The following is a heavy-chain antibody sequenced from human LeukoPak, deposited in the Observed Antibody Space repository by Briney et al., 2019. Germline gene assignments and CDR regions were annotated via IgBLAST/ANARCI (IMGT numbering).Heavy chain of an antibody. CDR1: RLTFSSYG. V-gene: IGHV3-30*02. J-gene: IGHJ4*02. Sequence: PAGSRRLSCAASRLTFSSYGMHWDRQAPGDGLEWDAFIRYDGSNKYYADSVKGLFTISRDNSKNTLYLQMNSLRAEDTAVYYCAKDPGVIIVKYFDYWGQGTLVTVSS. CDR2: IRYDGSNK. CDR3: AKDPGVIIVKYFDY. D-gene: IGHD3-10*01.